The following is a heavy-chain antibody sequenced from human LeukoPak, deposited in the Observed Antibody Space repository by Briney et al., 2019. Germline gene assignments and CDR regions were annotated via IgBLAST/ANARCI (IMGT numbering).Heavy chain of an antibody. CDR1: GYTFTSYA. CDR3: ARDPCSGGSCYIHPFDY. CDR2: INAGNGNT. Sequence: ASVKVSCKASGYTFTSYAMHWVRQAPGQRLEWMGWINAGNGNTKYSQKFQGRVTITRDTSASTVYMELSSLRSEDTAVYYCARDPCSGGSCYIHPFDYWGQGTLVTVSS. J-gene: IGHJ4*02. D-gene: IGHD2-15*01. V-gene: IGHV1-3*01.